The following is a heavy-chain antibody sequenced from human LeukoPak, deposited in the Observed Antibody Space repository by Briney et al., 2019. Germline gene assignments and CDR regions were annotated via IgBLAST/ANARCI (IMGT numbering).Heavy chain of an antibody. CDR1: GGSISSYY. CDR3: ARGSPLTTVGAFDI. Sequence: PSETLSLTCTVSGGSISSYYWSRIRQPSGKGLEWIGYIYYSGSTNYNPSLKSRVTISVDTSKNQFSLKLSSVTAADTAVYYCARGSPLTTVGAFDIWGQGTMVTVSS. V-gene: IGHV4-59*01. J-gene: IGHJ3*02. D-gene: IGHD4-23*01. CDR2: IYYSGST.